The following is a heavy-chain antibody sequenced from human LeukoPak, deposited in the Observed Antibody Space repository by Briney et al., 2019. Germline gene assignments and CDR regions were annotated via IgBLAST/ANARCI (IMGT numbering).Heavy chain of an antibody. V-gene: IGHV3-23*01. CDR3: AKSIMGTTGLLDN. D-gene: IGHD1-1*01. CDR2: LSGRGRHT. Sequence: PGGSLRLSCAASGFTFSSYAMSWVRQAPGKGLEWVSLLSGRGRHTNYADSVKGRFTISTDNSKNTHILQMNSLRADDTAVYYCAKSIMGTTGLLDNWGQGTLVTVSS. CDR1: GFTFSSYA. J-gene: IGHJ4*02.